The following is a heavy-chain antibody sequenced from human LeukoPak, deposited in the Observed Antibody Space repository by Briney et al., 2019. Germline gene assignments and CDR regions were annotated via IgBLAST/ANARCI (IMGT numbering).Heavy chain of an antibody. J-gene: IGHJ5*02. CDR2: IYYSGST. CDR3: ARGSMTGKYCTNGVCYSGWFDP. V-gene: IGHV4-31*03. Sequence: SETLSLTCTVSGGSISSGGYYWSWIRQHPGKGLEWIGYIYYSGSTYYSPSLKSRVTISVDTSKNQFSLKLSSVTAADTAVYYCARGSMTGKYCTNGVCYSGWFDPWGQGTLVTVSS. CDR1: GGSISSGGYY. D-gene: IGHD2-8*01.